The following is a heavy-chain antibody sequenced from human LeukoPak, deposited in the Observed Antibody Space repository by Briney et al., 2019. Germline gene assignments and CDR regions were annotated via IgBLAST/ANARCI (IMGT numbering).Heavy chain of an antibody. J-gene: IGHJ3*02. CDR1: GFTFSSYA. V-gene: IGHV3-23*01. CDR2: ISGSGGST. D-gene: IGHD2-2*01. CDR3: AKDDRYCSSTSCDLGNAFDI. Sequence: SGGSLRLSCAASGFTFSSYAMSWVRQAPGKGLEWVSAISGSGGSTYYADSVKGRFTISRDNSKNTLYLQMNSLRAEDTALYYCAKDDRYCSSTSCDLGNAFDIWGQGTMVTVSS.